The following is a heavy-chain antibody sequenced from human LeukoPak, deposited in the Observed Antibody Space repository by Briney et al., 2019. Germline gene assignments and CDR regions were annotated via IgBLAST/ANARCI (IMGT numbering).Heavy chain of an antibody. CDR2: IESDGSSA. CDR1: GFTFSNYW. Sequence: GGSLRLSCAPSGFTFSNYWMHWVRHAPGKGLVWVSRIESDGSSADYADSVKGRFTISRDNAKNTLYLQMNSLRAEDTAVYYCTRGFGSGSSVPFEYWGQGTLVTVSS. V-gene: IGHV3-74*01. CDR3: TRGFGSGSSVPFEY. J-gene: IGHJ4*02. D-gene: IGHD3-10*01.